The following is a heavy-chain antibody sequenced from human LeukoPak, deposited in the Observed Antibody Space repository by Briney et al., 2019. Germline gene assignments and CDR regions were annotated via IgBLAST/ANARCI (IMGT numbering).Heavy chain of an antibody. Sequence: FTISRDDSKSIAYLQMNSLETEDTAVYYCTRDHGSENFDHWGQGTLVTVSS. CDR3: TRDHGSENFDH. V-gene: IGHV3-49*02. J-gene: IGHJ4*02.